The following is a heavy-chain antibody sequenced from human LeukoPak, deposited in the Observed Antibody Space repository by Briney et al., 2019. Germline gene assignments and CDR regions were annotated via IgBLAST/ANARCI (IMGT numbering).Heavy chain of an antibody. J-gene: IGHJ4*02. D-gene: IGHD6-19*01. Sequence: SETLSLTCTVSGGSISSSSYYWGWIRQPPGKGLEWIGSIYYSGSTYYNPPLKSRVTISVDTSKNQFSLKLSSVTAADTAVYYCARHEVDSSGPLDYWGQGTLVTVSS. CDR2: IYYSGST. CDR1: GGSISSSSYY. V-gene: IGHV4-39*01. CDR3: ARHEVDSSGPLDY.